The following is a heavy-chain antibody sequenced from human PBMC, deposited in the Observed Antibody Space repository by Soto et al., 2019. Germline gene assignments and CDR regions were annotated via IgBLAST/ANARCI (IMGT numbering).Heavy chain of an antibody. CDR1: GGTFSSYA. Sequence: QVQLVQSGAEVKKPGSSVKVYCKAPGGTFSSYAISWVRQAPGQGLEWMGGIIPIFGTAKYAQKFQGRVTITADESTSTGYLELSSLRSEATAVYYCARSQGGSSSLDIYYYYYYGMDVWGQGTTVTVSS. CDR2: IIPIFGTA. CDR3: ARSQGGSSSLDIYYYYYYGMDV. D-gene: IGHD2-15*01. J-gene: IGHJ6*02. V-gene: IGHV1-69*01.